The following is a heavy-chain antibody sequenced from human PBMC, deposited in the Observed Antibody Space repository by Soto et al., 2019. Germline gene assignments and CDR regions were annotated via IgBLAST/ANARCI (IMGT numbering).Heavy chain of an antibody. D-gene: IGHD3-22*01. J-gene: IGHJ6*02. Sequence: SETLSLTCTVSGGSISSYYWSWIRQPPGKGLEWIGCIYYRGSTNYNPSLKSRVTISVDTSKNQFSLKLSSVTAADTAVYYCAALYDSSGYSYYYYGMDVWGQGTTVTVS. V-gene: IGHV4-59*12. CDR2: IYYRGST. CDR1: GGSISSYY. CDR3: AALYDSSGYSYYYYGMDV.